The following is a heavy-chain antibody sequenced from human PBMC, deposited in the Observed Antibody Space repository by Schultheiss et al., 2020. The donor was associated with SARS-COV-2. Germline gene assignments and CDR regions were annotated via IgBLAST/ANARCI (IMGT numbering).Heavy chain of an antibody. D-gene: IGHD3-3*01. J-gene: IGHJ4*02. Sequence: SETLSLTCGVSGYSINSGDYWDCIRQPPGKGLEWIGEINHSGSTNYNPSLKSRVTISVDTSKYQFSLKLNSVTAADTAVYYCARGFTIFGRPIDYWGQGTLVTVSS. V-gene: IGHV4-38-2*01. CDR1: GYSINSGDY. CDR3: ARGFTIFGRPIDY. CDR2: INHSGST.